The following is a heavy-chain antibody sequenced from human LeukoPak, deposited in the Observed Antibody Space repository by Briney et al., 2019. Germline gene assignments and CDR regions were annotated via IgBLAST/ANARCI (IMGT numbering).Heavy chain of an antibody. CDR1: GYTLTELS. CDR2: FDPEDGET. J-gene: IGHJ4*02. D-gene: IGHD6-19*01. V-gene: IGHV1-24*01. Sequence: ASVKVSCKVSGYTLTELSMHWVRQAPGKGLEWMGGFDPEDGETIYAQKFQGSVTMTEDTSTDTAYMELSSLRSEDTAVYYCATAYSSGWYILIYWGQGTLVTVSS. CDR3: ATAYSSGWYILIY.